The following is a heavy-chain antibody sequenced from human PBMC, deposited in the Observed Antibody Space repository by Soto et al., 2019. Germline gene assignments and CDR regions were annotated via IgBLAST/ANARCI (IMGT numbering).Heavy chain of an antibody. CDR2: IYYSGST. CDR3: SRVDPGETSPFDH. Sequence: SETLSLTCTVSGGSISSYYWSWIRQPPGKGLEWIGYIYYSGSTNYNPSLKSRVTISVDTSTSTVYMELSGLRSDDTAVYYCSRVDPGETSPFDHWGQGTLVTVSS. J-gene: IGHJ4*02. CDR1: GGSISSYY. V-gene: IGHV4-59*01. D-gene: IGHD3-10*01.